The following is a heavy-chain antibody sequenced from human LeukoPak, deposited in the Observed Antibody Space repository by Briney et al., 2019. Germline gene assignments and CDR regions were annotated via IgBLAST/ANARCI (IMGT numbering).Heavy chain of an antibody. CDR1: VFPCSDFY. J-gene: IGHJ4*02. CDR3: ARDRGGKYYFDY. D-gene: IGHD3-16*01. Sequence: PGGPLRLSYGASVFPCSDFYMSWIREAPGKGLEWSSYFSNSATTVYYIDSVSGRFTIHRDNAKSSLYLQMNNLRAEDTAVYYCARDRGGKYYFDYWGLGTLVSVSS. CDR2: FSNSATTV. V-gene: IGHV3-11*01.